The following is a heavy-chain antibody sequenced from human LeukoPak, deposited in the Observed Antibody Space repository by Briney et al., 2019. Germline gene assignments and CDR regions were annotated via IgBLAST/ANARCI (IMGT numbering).Heavy chain of an antibody. CDR3: AREYYYGSGSYYN. D-gene: IGHD3-10*01. CDR2: ISSSGSTI. CDR1: GFTFSSYA. Sequence: GGSLRLSCAASGFTFSSYAMSWVRQAPGKGLEWVSYISSSGSTIYYADSVKGRFTISRDNAKNSLYLQMNSLRAEDTAVYYCAREYYYGSGSYYNWGQGTLVTVSS. J-gene: IGHJ4*02. V-gene: IGHV3-48*03.